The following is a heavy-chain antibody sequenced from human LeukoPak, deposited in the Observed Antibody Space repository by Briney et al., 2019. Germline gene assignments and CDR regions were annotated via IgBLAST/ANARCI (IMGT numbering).Heavy chain of an antibody. J-gene: IGHJ4*02. V-gene: IGHV3-30*18. CDR1: GFTFRSYG. CDR3: AKESKETTRYYFDS. CDR2: ISYDGSNK. D-gene: IGHD4-11*01. Sequence: PGGSLRLSCAASGFTFRSYGMHWVRQAPGKGLEWVAVISYDGSNKYYVDSVKGRFTIPRDSSKNTLYLQMNSLRAEDTAVYYCAKESKETTRYYFDSWGQGTLVTVSS.